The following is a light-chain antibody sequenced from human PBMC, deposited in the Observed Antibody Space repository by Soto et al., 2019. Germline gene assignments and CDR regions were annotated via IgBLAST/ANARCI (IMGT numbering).Light chain of an antibody. Sequence: DIQMTQSPSPLSASVGDRVAITCRASQSVSNRLAWYQQKPEKAPKLLIYDASNLEGGVPSRFSGSGSGTEFTLIIKNMQTDDFDNYYCQQYYAYWTFGQGTKV. CDR1: QSVSNR. CDR2: DAS. V-gene: IGKV1-5*01. J-gene: IGKJ1*01. CDR3: QQYYAYWT.